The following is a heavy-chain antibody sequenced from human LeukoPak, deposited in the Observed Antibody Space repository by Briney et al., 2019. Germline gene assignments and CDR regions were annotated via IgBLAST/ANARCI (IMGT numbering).Heavy chain of an antibody. CDR3: AKDYEKGFFLELPDAFDI. CDR2: ISGSGGST. D-gene: IGHD3-3*01. V-gene: IGHV3-23*01. CDR1: GFTFSSYA. Sequence: HSGGSLRLSCAASGFTFSSYAMSWVRQAPGKGLDWVSVISGSGGSTYYADSVKGRFTISRDNSKNTLYLQMNSLRAEDTAVYYCAKDYEKGFFLELPDAFDIWGQGTMVTVSS. J-gene: IGHJ3*02.